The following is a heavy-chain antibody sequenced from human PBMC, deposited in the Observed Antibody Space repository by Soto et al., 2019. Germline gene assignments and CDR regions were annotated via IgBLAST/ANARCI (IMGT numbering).Heavy chain of an antibody. J-gene: IGHJ4*02. CDR1: GGTFSSYA. D-gene: IGHD5-18*01. V-gene: IGHV1-69*06. CDR2: IIPIFGTA. CDR3: ARADTAMVKVDY. Sequence: SVKVSCKASGGTFSSYAISWVRQAPGQGLEWMGGIIPIFGTANYAQKFQGRVTITADKSTSTAYMELSSLRSEDTAVYYCARADTAMVKVDYWGQRTLVTVSS.